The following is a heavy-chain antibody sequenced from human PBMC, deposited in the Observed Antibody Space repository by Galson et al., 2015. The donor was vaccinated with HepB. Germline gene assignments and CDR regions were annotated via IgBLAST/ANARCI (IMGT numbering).Heavy chain of an antibody. CDR3: GRQTHHQNPMDV. CDR1: GGSISDHY. Sequence: SETLSLTCTVSGGSISDHYWSWIRQSPGKGLEWIGYIYYSGTWTTNYNPSLRSRVTISFDTSNNQVSLELSSVTAADTAMYYCGRQTHHQNPMDVWGQGTTVTVS. J-gene: IGHJ6*02. V-gene: IGHV4-59*08. CDR2: IYYSGTWTT. D-gene: IGHD1-14*01.